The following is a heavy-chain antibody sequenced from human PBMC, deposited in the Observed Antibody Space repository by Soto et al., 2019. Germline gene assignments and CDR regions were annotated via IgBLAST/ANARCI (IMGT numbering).Heavy chain of an antibody. J-gene: IGHJ6*02. CDR1: GYSFTIYW. CDR2: IYPGDSDT. Sequence: GESLKISCNGSGYSFTIYWIGWVRQMPGKGLEWMGIIYPGDSDTRYSPSFQGQVTISADKSISTAYLQWSSLKASDTAMYYCARHPITYYDSSGYYYVGLDGMDVWGQGTTVTVSS. V-gene: IGHV5-51*01. D-gene: IGHD3-22*01. CDR3: ARHPITYYDSSGYYYVGLDGMDV.